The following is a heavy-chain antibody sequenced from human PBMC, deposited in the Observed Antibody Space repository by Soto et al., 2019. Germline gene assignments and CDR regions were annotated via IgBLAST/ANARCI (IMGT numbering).Heavy chain of an antibody. CDR1: GFTFSNAW. Sequence: EVQLVESGGGLVKPGGSLRLSCAGSGFTFSNAWMSLVRRAPGKGLEWVGRIKSDAYGGAIYYAAPVKGRFTISRDDSKNTLFLQMNNLRAEDTAVYSCTTTKGRIEPPTNDFWGQGTPVIVSS. CDR3: TTTKGRIEPPTNDF. D-gene: IGHD2-8*01. V-gene: IGHV3-15*01. J-gene: IGHJ4*02. CDR2: IKSDAYGGAI.